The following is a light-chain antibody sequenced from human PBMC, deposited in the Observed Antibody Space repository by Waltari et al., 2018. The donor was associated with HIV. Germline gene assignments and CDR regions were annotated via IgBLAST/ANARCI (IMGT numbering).Light chain of an antibody. CDR1: TATIGSNL. J-gene: IGLJ3*02. CDR3: AVWDDSLNGPV. V-gene: IGLV1-44*01. CDR2: SNN. Sequence: QSVLTQPPSASGTPGQRVTTSCSGTTATIGSNLVTWIQNLPGRTPKLLIYSNNQRPSGVPDRFSGSKSGTSASLAISGLQSEDEADYYCAVWDDSLNGPVFGGGTKLTVL.